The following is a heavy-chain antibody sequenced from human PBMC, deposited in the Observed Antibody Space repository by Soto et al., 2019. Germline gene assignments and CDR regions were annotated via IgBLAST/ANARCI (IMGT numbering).Heavy chain of an antibody. Sequence: GESLKISCEGSGYSFTSYWISWVPQMPGKGLEWMGRIDPRDSYTNYSPSFQGHVTISADKSISTAYLQWSSLKSSDTAMYYCAIPEGDYYYYGMDVWGQGTTVTVSS. J-gene: IGHJ6*02. CDR3: AIPEGDYYYYGMDV. CDR1: GYSFTSYW. V-gene: IGHV5-10-1*01. CDR2: IDPRDSYT.